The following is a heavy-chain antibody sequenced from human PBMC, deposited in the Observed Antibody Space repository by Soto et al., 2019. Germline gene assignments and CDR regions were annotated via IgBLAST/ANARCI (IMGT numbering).Heavy chain of an antibody. CDR1: GGSISSSSYY. CDR2: IYYSGST. Sequence: SETLSLTCTVSGGSISSSSYYWGWIRQPPGKGLEWIGSIYYSGSTYYNPSLKSRVTISVDTSKNQFSLKLSSVTTADTAVYYCARRKGIKYWFDPWGQGTLVTVSS. CDR3: ARRKGIKYWFDP. J-gene: IGHJ5*02. D-gene: IGHD3-10*01. V-gene: IGHV4-39*01.